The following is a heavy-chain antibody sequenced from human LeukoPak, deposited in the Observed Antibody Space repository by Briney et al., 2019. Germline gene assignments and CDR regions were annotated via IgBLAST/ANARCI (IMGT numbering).Heavy chain of an antibody. Sequence: PGGSLRLSCAASGFTFSNYWMHWVRQAPGKGLVWVSRINSDGSSTSYADSVKGRFTISRDNAKNTLYLQMNSLRAEDTAVYYCARGIPRRAFDIWGQGTMVTVSS. D-gene: IGHD2-2*02. CDR2: INSDGSST. CDR1: GFTFSNYW. V-gene: IGHV3-74*01. CDR3: ARGIPRRAFDI. J-gene: IGHJ3*02.